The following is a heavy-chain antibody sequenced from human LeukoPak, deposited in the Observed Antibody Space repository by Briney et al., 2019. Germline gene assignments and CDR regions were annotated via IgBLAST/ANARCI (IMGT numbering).Heavy chain of an antibody. D-gene: IGHD6-13*01. V-gene: IGHV4-59*01. J-gene: IGHJ1*01. CDR2: IYYSGST. CDR1: GGSISSYY. Sequence: PSETLSLTCTVSGGSISSYYWSWIRQPPGKGLEWIGYIYYSGSTNYNPSLKSRVTISVDTSKNQFSLKLSSVTAADTAVYYCATDSSSWSRAGYFQHWGQGTLVTVSS. CDR3: ATDSSSWSRAGYFQH.